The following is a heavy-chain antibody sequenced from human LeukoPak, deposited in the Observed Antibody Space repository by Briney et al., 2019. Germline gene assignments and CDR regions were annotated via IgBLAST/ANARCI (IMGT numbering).Heavy chain of an antibody. J-gene: IGHJ4*02. CDR3: ARGLGYSGYEYDY. CDR1: GGSFSGYY. V-gene: IGHV4-34*01. Sequence: SETLSLTCAVYGGSFSGYYWSWIRQPPGKGLEWIGEINHSGSTNYNPSLKSRATISVDTSKNQFSLKLSSVTAADTAVYYCARGLGYSGYEYDYWGQGTLVIVPS. CDR2: INHSGST. D-gene: IGHD5-12*01.